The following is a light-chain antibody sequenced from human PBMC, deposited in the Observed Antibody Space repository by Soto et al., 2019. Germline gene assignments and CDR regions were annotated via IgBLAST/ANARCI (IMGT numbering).Light chain of an antibody. CDR1: QCISNY. CDR2: AAS. CDR3: QQLIT. V-gene: IGKV1-27*01. Sequence: DIQMTQSPSSLSASVGDRVTITCRASQCISNYLAWYQQKPGKVPKLLIYAASTLQSGVPSRFSGSGSGTDFTLTISSLQPEDFATYYCQQLITFGQGTRLEIK. J-gene: IGKJ5*01.